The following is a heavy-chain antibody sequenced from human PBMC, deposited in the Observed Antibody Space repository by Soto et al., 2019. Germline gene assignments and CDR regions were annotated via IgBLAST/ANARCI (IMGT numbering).Heavy chain of an antibody. CDR3: ARNRLYTSDWHKAGGDY. J-gene: IGHJ4*02. Sequence: EVQLVESGGGLVKPGVSLRLSCAASGFTFNNYNMNWVRQAPGKGLEWVSSISGSSSYIYYAASVKGRLTISRDNAQNALYPQMNNLRAEATPVYYCARNRLYTSDWHKAGGDYWGQGNLVTVSS. D-gene: IGHD6-19*01. CDR2: ISGSSSYI. CDR1: GFTFNNYN. V-gene: IGHV3-21*03.